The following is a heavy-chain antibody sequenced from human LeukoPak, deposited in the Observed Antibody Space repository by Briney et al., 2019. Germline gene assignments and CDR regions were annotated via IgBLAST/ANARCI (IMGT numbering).Heavy chain of an antibody. D-gene: IGHD1-26*01. V-gene: IGHV1-69*05. CDR2: IIPIFGTA. CDR1: GCTFSSYA. J-gene: IGHJ5*02. CDR3: ARDRGSYGYWFDP. Sequence: ASVKVSCKRSGCTFSSYAISWVRQAPGQGLEWMGGIIPIFGTANYAQKLQGRVTITTDESTSTAYMELSSLRSEDTAVYYCARDRGSYGYWFDPWGQGTLVTVSS.